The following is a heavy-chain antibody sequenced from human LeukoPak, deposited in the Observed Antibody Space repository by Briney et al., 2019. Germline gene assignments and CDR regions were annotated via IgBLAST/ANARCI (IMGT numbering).Heavy chain of an antibody. CDR3: ARLDLGGFNYGFYSYYYMDV. CDR1: GGSIISGTYY. V-gene: IGHV4-39*01. CDR2: VHYSGST. J-gene: IGHJ6*03. D-gene: IGHD5-18*01. Sequence: PSETLSLTCSVSGGSIISGTYYWAWIRQSPGKGLEWLGTVHYSGSTYYSPALRSRVTISVDTSKNQFSLKLTSMTAADTAVYYCARLDLGGFNYGFYSYYYMDVWGKGTTVTVSS.